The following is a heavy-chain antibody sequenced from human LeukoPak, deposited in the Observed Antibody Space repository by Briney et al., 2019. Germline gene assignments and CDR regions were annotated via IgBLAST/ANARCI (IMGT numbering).Heavy chain of an antibody. CDR1: GFVFSSYA. CDR2: VSYDATNK. V-gene: IGHV3-30*04. D-gene: IGHD6-13*01. CDR3: ARDRGIARYYFDY. Sequence: GGSLRLSCPASGFVFSSYAMHWVRQAPGKGLEWVAVVSYDATNKYYADSVKGRFTISRDNSRNTLYLQMNSLRAEDTAVYYCARDRGIARYYFDYWGQGTLVTVSS. J-gene: IGHJ4*02.